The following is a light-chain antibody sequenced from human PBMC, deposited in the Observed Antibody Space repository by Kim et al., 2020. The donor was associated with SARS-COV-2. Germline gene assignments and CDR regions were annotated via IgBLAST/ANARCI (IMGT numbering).Light chain of an antibody. J-gene: IGLJ2*01. CDR1: SGHSTYA. V-gene: IGLV4-69*01. CDR2: VNSAGSH. Sequence: QLVLTQSPSASASLGASVKLTCTLSSGHSTYAIAWHQQQPEKGPRFLMKVNSAGSHIKGDGIPDRFSGSSSGAERYLTISSLQSEDEADYYCQTWGTGIVVFGGGTKVTVL. CDR3: QTWGTGIVV.